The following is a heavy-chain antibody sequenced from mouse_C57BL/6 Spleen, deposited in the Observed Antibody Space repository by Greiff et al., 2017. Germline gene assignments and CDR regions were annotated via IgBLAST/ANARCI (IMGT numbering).Heavy chain of an antibody. J-gene: IGHJ4*01. CDR2: FNPNYGTT. Sequence: VQLQQSGPELVKPGASVKISCKASGYSFTDYNMNWVKQSNGKSLEWIGVFNPNYGTTSYNQKFKGKATLTVDQSSSTAYMQLNSLTSEDSAVDCCARYYGSSYWAMDYWGQGTSVTVSS. V-gene: IGHV1-39*01. CDR1: GYSFTDYN. CDR3: ARYYGSSYWAMDY. D-gene: IGHD1-1*01.